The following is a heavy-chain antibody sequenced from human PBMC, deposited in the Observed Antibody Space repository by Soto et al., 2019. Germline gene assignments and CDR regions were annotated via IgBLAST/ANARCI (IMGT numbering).Heavy chain of an antibody. CDR2: ISGSGGST. J-gene: IGHJ4*02. CDR1: GFTFSSYA. CDR3: ARPNYYDSSGYSDY. D-gene: IGHD3-22*01. V-gene: IGHV3-23*01. Sequence: LRLSCAASGFTFSSYAMSWVRQAPGKGLEWVSAISGSGGSTYYADSVKGRFTISRDNSKNTLYLQMNSLRAEDTAVYYCARPNYYDSSGYSDYWGQGTLVTVSS.